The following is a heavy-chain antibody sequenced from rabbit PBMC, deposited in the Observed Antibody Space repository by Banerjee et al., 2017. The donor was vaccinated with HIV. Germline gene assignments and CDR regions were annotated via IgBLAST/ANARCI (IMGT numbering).Heavy chain of an antibody. CDR3: ARDAGYAGYVYYYYFNL. CDR1: GFSFSSSYY. Sequence: QEQLVESGGGLVQPEGSLTLTCTASGFSFSSSYYMCWVRQAPGKGLEWIAWISAGSSGSTDYANWAKGRFTISKTSSTTVTLQMTSLTAADTATYFCARDAGYAGYVYYYYFNLWGPGTLVTVS. CDR2: ISAGSSGST. J-gene: IGHJ4*01. V-gene: IGHV1S45*01. D-gene: IGHD7-1*01.